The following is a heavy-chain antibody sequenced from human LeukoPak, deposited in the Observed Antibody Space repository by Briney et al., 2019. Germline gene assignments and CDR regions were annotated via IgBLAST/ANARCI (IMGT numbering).Heavy chain of an antibody. V-gene: IGHV3-33*01. J-gene: IGHJ4*02. Sequence: GGSLRLSCTASGFSFSSFAMHWVRQPPGKGLEWVAVIWQDGEKIFYADSVRGRFAISKDTSKNTLYLQMNSLRVDDTAIYYCSRPRYSGSYYPFDSWGQGTLVTVSS. D-gene: IGHD1-26*01. CDR3: SRPRYSGSYYPFDS. CDR2: IWQDGEKI. CDR1: GFSFSSFA.